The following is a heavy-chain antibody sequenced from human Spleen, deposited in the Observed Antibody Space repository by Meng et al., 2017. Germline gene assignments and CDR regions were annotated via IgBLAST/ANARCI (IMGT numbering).Heavy chain of an antibody. CDR3: ARGPTTMAHDFDY. CDR2: INHSGST. Sequence: VQLQQWGAGLLKPSGTLSLTCVVSGGSFSDYYWSWIRQPPGKGLEWIGEINHSGSTNYNPSLESRATISVDTSQNNLSLKLSSVTAADSAVYYCARGPTTMAHDFDYWGQEPWSPSPQ. J-gene: IGHJ4*01. V-gene: IGHV4-34*01. CDR1: GGSFSDYY. D-gene: IGHD4-11*01.